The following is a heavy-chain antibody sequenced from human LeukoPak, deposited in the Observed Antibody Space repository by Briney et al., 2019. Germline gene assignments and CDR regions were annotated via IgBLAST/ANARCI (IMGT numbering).Heavy chain of an antibody. CDR3: ARHLHYYGSGSYPDY. CDR2: IYPGDSDT. CDR1: GYSFTSYW. D-gene: IGHD3-10*01. V-gene: IGHV5-51*01. Sequence: GESLKISCKGSGYSFTSYWIGWVRQMPGKGLEWMGIIYPGDSDTRYSPSFQGQVTISADKSISTAYLQWSSLKASDTATYYCARHLHYYGSGSYPDYWGQGTLVTVSS. J-gene: IGHJ4*02.